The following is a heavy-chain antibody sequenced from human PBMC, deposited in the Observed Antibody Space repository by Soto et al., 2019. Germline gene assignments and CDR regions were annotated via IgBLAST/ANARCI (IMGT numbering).Heavy chain of an antibody. CDR3: AQVRGIVGATGFFEH. D-gene: IGHD1-26*01. Sequence: DVHLLESGGGLVQPGGSLRLSCAASGFIFKNYAMAWVRQAPGKGLEWVSGLSGNGGSTYYSDSVRGRFTISRDNSGNTLYLQINDVGAEDTAVYYCAQVRGIVGATGFFEHWGQGTVVTVSS. J-gene: IGHJ1*01. V-gene: IGHV3-23*01. CDR2: LSGNGGST. CDR1: GFIFKNYA.